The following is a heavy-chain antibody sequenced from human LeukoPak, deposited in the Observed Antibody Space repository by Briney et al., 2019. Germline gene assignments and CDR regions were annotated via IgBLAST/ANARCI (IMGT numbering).Heavy chain of an antibody. V-gene: IGHV3-74*01. J-gene: IGHJ3*02. D-gene: IGHD3-10*01. CDR1: GFTFSSYW. CDR2: INSDGTSA. CDR3: AKDFGELLYGDAFDI. Sequence: PGGSLRLSCAASGFTFSSYWIHWVRQAPGKGLVWVSHINSDGTSATYADSVKGRFTISRDNSKNTLYLQMNSLRAEDTAVYYCAKDFGELLYGDAFDIWGQGTMVAVSS.